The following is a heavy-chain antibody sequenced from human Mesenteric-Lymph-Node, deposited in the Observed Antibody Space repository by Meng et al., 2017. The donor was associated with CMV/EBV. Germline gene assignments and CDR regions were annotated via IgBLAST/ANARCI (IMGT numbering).Heavy chain of an antibody. V-gene: IGHV3-11*06. Sequence: GESLKISCTASGFAFSDYYMSWIRQAPGKGLEWLAFISSTSSVEFYADSVKGRFTISRDNAKASLYLQMNSLRPEDTAVYYCARDPGSSSFDYWGQGTLVTVSS. J-gene: IGHJ4*02. CDR1: GFAFSDYY. CDR2: ISSTSSVE. CDR3: ARDPGSSSFDY. D-gene: IGHD6-13*01.